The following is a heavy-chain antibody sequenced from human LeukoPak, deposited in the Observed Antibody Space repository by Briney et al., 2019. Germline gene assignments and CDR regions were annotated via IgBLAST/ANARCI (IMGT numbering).Heavy chain of an antibody. CDR1: GFTFSSCG. CDR3: ARGSEWSSGVSDY. Sequence: GGSLRLSCAASGFTFSSCGMNWVRQAPGKGLEWVSSISGSSTYIYYADSVMGRFTISRDNAKNSLYLQMNSLRAEDTAVYYCARGSEWSSGVSDYWGQGTLVTVSS. V-gene: IGHV3-21*01. CDR2: ISGSSTYI. D-gene: IGHD3-3*01. J-gene: IGHJ4*02.